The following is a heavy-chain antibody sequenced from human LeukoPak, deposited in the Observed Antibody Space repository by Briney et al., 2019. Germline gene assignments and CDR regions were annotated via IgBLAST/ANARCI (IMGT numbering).Heavy chain of an antibody. CDR2: IWYDGSNK. CDR3: ARGDYDFWSAPDY. Sequence: GGSLRLSCAASGFTFSSYGMHWVRQAPGKGLEWVAVIWYDGSNKYYADSVKGRFTISRDNSKNTLYLQMSSLRAEDTAVYYCARGDYDFWSAPDYWGQGTLVTVSS. J-gene: IGHJ4*02. V-gene: IGHV3-33*01. CDR1: GFTFSSYG. D-gene: IGHD3-3*01.